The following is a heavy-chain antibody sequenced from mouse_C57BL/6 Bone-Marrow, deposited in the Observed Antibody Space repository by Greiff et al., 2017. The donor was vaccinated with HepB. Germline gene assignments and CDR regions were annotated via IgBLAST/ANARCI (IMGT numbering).Heavy chain of an antibody. V-gene: IGHV1-59*01. D-gene: IGHD4-1*01. J-gene: IGHJ2*01. Sequence: VQLQQPGAELVRPGTSVKLSCKASGYTFTSYWMHWVKQRPGQGLEWIGVIDPSDSYTNYNQKFKGKATLTVDTSSSTAYMQLSSLTSEDSAVYYCARNLGYFDYWGQGTTLTVSS. CDR3: ARNLGYFDY. CDR2: IDPSDSYT. CDR1: GYTFTSYW.